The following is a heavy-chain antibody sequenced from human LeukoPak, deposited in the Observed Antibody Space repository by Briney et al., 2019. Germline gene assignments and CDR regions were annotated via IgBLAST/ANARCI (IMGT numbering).Heavy chain of an antibody. CDR1: GGSISSYY. CDR2: IYYSGST. D-gene: IGHD6-13*01. Sequence: NPSETLSLTCTVSGGSISSYYWSWIRQPPGKGLEWIGYIYYSGSTNYNPSLKSRVTISVDTSKNQFSLKLSSVTAADTAVYYCARREQQLAYFDYWGQGTLVTVSS. V-gene: IGHV4-59*08. CDR3: ARREQQLAYFDY. J-gene: IGHJ4*02.